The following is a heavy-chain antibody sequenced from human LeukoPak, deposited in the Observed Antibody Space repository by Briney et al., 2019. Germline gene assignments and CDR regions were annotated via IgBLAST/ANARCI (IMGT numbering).Heavy chain of an antibody. V-gene: IGHV4-59*01. D-gene: IGHD6-19*01. CDR2: IYYSGST. J-gene: IGHJ3*02. CDR3: AREEGGWYRASAFDI. CDR1: GGSISSYY. Sequence: SETLSLTCTVSGGSISSYYWSWIRQPPGKGLEWIGYIYYSGSTNYNPSLKGRVTISVDTSKNQFSLKLSSVTAADTAVYYCAREEGGWYRASAFDIWGQGTMVTVSS.